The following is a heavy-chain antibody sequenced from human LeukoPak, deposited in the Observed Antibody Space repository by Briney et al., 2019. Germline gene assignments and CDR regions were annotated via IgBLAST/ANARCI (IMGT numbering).Heavy chain of an antibody. CDR1: GYTFTSYG. Sequence: ASVKVSCKASGYTFTSYGISWVRQAPGQGLEWMGWICAYNGNTNYAQKLQGRVTMTTDTSTSTAYKELRSLRSDDTAVYYCARTTRTTGEDYWGQGTLVTVSS. D-gene: IGHD1-7*01. CDR3: ARTTRTTGEDY. J-gene: IGHJ4*02. V-gene: IGHV1-18*01. CDR2: ICAYNGNT.